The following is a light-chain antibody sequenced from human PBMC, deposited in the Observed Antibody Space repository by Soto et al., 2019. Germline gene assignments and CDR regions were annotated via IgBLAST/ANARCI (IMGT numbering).Light chain of an antibody. CDR1: SSDVGGYNF. V-gene: IGLV2-14*01. CDR2: DVT. J-gene: IGLJ1*01. Sequence: QSVLTQPASVSGSPGQSITISCTGTSSDVGGYNFVSWYQQHPDKAPKLMIYDVTNRPSGVSNRFSGSKSGNMASLTISGLQAEDEADYYCSSYTSISTYVFGTG. CDR3: SSYTSISTYV.